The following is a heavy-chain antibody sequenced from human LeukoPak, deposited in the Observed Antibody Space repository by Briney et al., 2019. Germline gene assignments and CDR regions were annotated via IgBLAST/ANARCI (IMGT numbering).Heavy chain of an antibody. J-gene: IGHJ4*02. CDR3: ARGPDSSGSYYFDF. D-gene: IGHD3-22*01. Sequence: SETLSLTCTVSGGSISSGDYYWSWIRQPPGKGLEWIGYIYHSGSTYFNPSLKSRVTISVDTSKNQFSLKLSSVTAADTAVYYCARGPDSSGSYYFDFWGQETLATVSS. V-gene: IGHV4-30-4*01. CDR2: IYHSGST. CDR1: GGSISSGDYY.